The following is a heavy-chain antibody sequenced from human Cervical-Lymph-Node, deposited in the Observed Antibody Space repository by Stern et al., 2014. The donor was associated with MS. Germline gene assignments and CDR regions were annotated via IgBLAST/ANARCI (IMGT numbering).Heavy chain of an antibody. CDR3: ARAYYYGSETYQYYYYHMDV. V-gene: IGHV1-69*01. CDR2: IIPPFGIA. J-gene: IGHJ6*02. CDR1: GDTFNNYA. Sequence: VQLVQSGAEVKKPGSSVKVSCEASGDTFNNYAITWVRQAPGQGLEWMGGIIPPFGIANYAQRFQGRVTITAVESTRTVYMEVTSLRSEDTAVYYCARAYYYGSETYQYYYYHMDVWGQGTTVTVSS. D-gene: IGHD3-10*01.